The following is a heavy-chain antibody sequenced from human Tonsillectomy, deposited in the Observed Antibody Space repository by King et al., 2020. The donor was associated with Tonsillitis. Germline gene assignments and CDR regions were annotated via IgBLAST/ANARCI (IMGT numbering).Heavy chain of an antibody. CDR1: GYTFTSYG. CDR2: VSAYNGNT. V-gene: IGHV1-18*01. Sequence: QVQLVQFGGAVKKPGASVKVSGKASGYTFTSYGISWVRQAPGQGLEWMGCVSAYNGNTNYAQKLQGRVTMTTDTSTSTAYLGLRSLRSDDTAVYYCARDSCSSTSCQYGTLFDFWGQGTLVTVSS. D-gene: IGHD2-2*01. J-gene: IGHJ4*02. CDR3: ARDSCSSTSCQYGTLFDF.